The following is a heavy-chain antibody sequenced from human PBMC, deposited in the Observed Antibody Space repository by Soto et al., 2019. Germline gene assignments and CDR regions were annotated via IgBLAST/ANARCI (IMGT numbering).Heavy chain of an antibody. V-gene: IGHV4-39*01. CDR2: VYFSGTT. CDR1: GVSITTTSYY. CDR3: ARHGSY. J-gene: IGHJ4*02. Sequence: SETLSLTCTVSGVSITTTSYYWGWIRQPPGKGLEWIGSVYFSGTTYYNPSLKSRVTISVDTSENHFSLRLSSVTAADTAIYYCARHGSYWGQGTLVPVSS.